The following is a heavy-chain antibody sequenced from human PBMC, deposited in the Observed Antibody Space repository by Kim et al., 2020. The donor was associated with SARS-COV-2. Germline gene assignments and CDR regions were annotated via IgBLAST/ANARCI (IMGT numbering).Heavy chain of an antibody. D-gene: IGHD5-18*01. CDR1: GFTFSSYG. V-gene: IGHV3-30*18. CDR2: TSYDGSNK. Sequence: GGSLRLSCAASGFTFSSYGMHWVRQAPGKGLEWVAVTSYDGSNKYYADSVKGRFTISRDNSKNTLYLQMNSLRAEDTAVYYCAKSSQPDTAMATFDYWGQGTLVTVSS. CDR3: AKSSQPDTAMATFDY. J-gene: IGHJ4*02.